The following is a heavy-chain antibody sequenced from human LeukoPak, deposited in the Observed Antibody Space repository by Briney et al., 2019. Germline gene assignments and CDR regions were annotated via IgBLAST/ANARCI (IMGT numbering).Heavy chain of an antibody. V-gene: IGHV3-20*04. J-gene: IGHJ4*02. CDR3: ARDRGWFVATDY. Sequence: RTGGSLRLSCAASGFTFDDYGMSWVRQAPGKGLEWVSGMNWNGVSSGYADSVKGRFTISRDNAKNSLYLQMNSLRADDTALYYCARDRGWFVATDYWGQGTLVTVSS. CDR2: MNWNGVSS. D-gene: IGHD3-10*01. CDR1: GFTFDDYG.